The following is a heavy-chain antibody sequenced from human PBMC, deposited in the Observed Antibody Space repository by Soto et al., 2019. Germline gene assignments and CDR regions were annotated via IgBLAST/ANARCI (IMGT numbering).Heavy chain of an antibody. V-gene: IGHV3-23*01. CDR2: ISGSGGST. CDR1: GFTFSSYA. D-gene: IGHD6-19*01. CDR3: AKDLGLGSGWFELGYYFDY. Sequence: PGGSLRLSCAASGFTFSSYAMSWVRKAPGKGLEWVSAISGSGGSTYYADSVKGPFTISRDNSKTTLYLQMNSLRAEDTAVYYCAKDLGLGSGWFELGYYFDYWGQGTLVTVSS. J-gene: IGHJ4*02.